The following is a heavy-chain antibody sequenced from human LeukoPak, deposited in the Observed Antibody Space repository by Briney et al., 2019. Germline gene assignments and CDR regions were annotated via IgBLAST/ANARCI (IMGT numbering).Heavy chain of an antibody. CDR1: GYTFTSYG. V-gene: IGHV1-18*01. CDR2: VSAYNGNT. D-gene: IGHD1-26*01. J-gene: IGHJ4*02. CDR3: ARDLRGIYYAEGHFDY. Sequence: ASVKVSCKASGYTFTSYGISWVRQAPGQGLEWMGWVSAYNGNTNYAQKLQGRVTMTTDTSTSTAYMELRSLRSDDTAVYYCARDLRGIYYAEGHFDYWGQGTLVTVSS.